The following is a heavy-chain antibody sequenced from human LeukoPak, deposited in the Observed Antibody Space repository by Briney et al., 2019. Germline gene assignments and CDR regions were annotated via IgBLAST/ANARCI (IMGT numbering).Heavy chain of an antibody. Sequence: SETLSLTCTVSGGSVSSGSYYWSWIRQPPGKGLEWIGYIYYSGSTNYNPSLKSRVTISVDTSKNQFSLKLSSVTAADTAVYYCARVLTGFGEFKECWFDHWGQGTLVTVSS. CDR2: IYYSGST. CDR1: GGSVSSGSYY. V-gene: IGHV4-61*01. CDR3: ARVLTGFGEFKECWFDH. J-gene: IGHJ5*02. D-gene: IGHD3-10*01.